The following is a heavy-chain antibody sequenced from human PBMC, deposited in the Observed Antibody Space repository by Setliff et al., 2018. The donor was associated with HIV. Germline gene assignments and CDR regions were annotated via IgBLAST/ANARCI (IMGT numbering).Heavy chain of an antibody. CDR2: IRTKTDGGTA. D-gene: IGHD5-12*01. J-gene: IGHJ4*02. CDR1: GFTFTNAW. CDR3: ATDSATIGGGEFDY. Sequence: PGGSLRLSCVVSGFTFTNAWMNWVRQAPGKGLEWLGRIRTKTDGGTADYAAPVQGRFTISRDASKNTVYLQMNSLKTEDTAVYYCATDSATIGGGEFDYWGQGTLVTVSS. V-gene: IGHV3-15*07.